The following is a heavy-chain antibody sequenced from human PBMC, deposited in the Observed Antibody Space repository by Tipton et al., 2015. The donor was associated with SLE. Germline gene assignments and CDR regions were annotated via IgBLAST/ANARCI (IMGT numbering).Heavy chain of an antibody. Sequence: TLSLTCTVSGGSITSHYWSWIRQPPGKGLEWIGNILYSGDTNYNPSLKSRVTISLDTSKNQFSLKLSSVTAADTAVYYCARALKSYSYGEGNWFDPWGQGTLVTVSS. CDR1: GGSITSHY. D-gene: IGHD5-18*01. V-gene: IGHV4-59*11. J-gene: IGHJ5*02. CDR3: ARALKSYSYGEGNWFDP. CDR2: ILYSGDT.